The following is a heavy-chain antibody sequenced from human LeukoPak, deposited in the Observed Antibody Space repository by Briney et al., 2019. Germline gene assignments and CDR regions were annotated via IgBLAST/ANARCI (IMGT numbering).Heavy chain of an antibody. CDR3: AKESTR. V-gene: IGHV3-30*18. Sequence: PGRSLRLSCAASGFTFSSYGMHWVRQAPGKGLEWVAVISYDGSNKYYADSVKGRFTISRDNSKNTLYLQMNSLRAEDTAVYYCAKESTRWGQGTLVTVSS. D-gene: IGHD2-2*01. CDR2: ISYDGSNK. CDR1: GFTFSSYG. J-gene: IGHJ4*02.